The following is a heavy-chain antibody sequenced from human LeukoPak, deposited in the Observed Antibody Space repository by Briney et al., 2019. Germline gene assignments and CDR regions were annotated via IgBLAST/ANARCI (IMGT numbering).Heavy chain of an antibody. CDR1: GYTFTDYY. CDR3: ARESLQMHMASDAFDI. CDR2: ISPNSGGT. V-gene: IGHV1-2*02. D-gene: IGHD5-24*01. J-gene: IGHJ3*02. Sequence: ASVKVSCKASGYTFTDYYMHWVRQAPGQGLEWMGWISPNSGGTNYAQKFQGRVTMTRDTSISTAYMELSTLRSDDTAVYYCARESLQMHMASDAFDIWGQGTMVTVSS.